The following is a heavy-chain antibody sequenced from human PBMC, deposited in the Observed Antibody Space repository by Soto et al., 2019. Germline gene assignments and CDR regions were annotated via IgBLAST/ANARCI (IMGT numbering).Heavy chain of an antibody. V-gene: IGHV3-30-3*01. CDR3: VRGKWILDITSPFHP. Sequence: QVQLEESGGGVVQPGRSLRLSCAASEFDFSNFAMHWVRQAPGKGLEWMAVISYDGDTQYYADSAKGRFTISRDNSKNTLYLPMNSLTNEDKGGCYCVRGKWILDITSPFHPSGPATLFSFSS. J-gene: IGHJ5*02. CDR2: ISYDGDTQ. CDR1: EFDFSNFA. D-gene: IGHD3-3*01.